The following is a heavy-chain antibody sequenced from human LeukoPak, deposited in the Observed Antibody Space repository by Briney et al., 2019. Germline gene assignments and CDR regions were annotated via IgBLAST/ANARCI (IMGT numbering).Heavy chain of an antibody. CDR1: GFTFSSHW. Sequence: GGSLRLSCAASGFTFSSHWMSWVRQAPGKGLEWVANIKQNGSEKKYVDSVKGRFTISRDNTKNSVYLQMSGLRAEDTAIYYCAELGISMIGGVWGKGTTVTISS. V-gene: IGHV3-7*01. CDR3: AELGISMIGGV. D-gene: IGHD3-10*02. J-gene: IGHJ6*04. CDR2: IKQNGSEK.